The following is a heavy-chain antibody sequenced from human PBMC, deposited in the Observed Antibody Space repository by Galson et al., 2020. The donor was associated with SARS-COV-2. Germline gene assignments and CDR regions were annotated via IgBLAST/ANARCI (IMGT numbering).Heavy chain of an antibody. CDR3: ASARGIFGVVTMTALDV. J-gene: IGHJ6*02. CDR2: ISYDGSNI. V-gene: IGHV3-30*03. Sequence: GESLKISCAGSGFHFSNYGLHWVRQAPGQGLAWVSVISYDGSNIYFAESVKGRFTISRDGSNNTLYLQMNSLRTEDTAIYYCASARGIFGVVTMTALDVWGQGTTVTVSS. D-gene: IGHD3-3*01. CDR1: GFHFSNYG.